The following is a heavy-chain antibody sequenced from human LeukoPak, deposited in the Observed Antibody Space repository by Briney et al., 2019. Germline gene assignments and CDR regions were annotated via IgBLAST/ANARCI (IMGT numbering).Heavy chain of an antibody. J-gene: IGHJ6*03. CDR3: ARQGASLRYHHNYLDV. CDR2: ISSDGSSK. CDR1: GFTLNNYV. D-gene: IGHD2-15*01. V-gene: IGHV3-30*01. Sequence: PGGSLRLSCATSGFTLNNYVLHWVRQAPGKGLEWVALISSDGSSKHFVDSVKGRFAISRDISTNTLSLQLNSLKPEDTAVYFCARQGASLRYHHNYLDVWGKGTTVIVSS.